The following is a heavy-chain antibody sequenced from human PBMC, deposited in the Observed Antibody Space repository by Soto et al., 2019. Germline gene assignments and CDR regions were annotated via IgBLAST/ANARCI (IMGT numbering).Heavy chain of an antibody. Sequence: QVQLVESGGGVVQPGRSLRLSCAASGSIFRGYGMHWVRQAPGKGLEWVAVIRFDGSNINYADSVMGRFTISRDNSKNTLYLEMNSLRVKDRAVFYCGRVGVVGTASWGYLAYWGQGTLVTVS. CDR1: GSIFRGYG. V-gene: IGHV3-33*01. J-gene: IGHJ4*02. CDR3: GRVGVVGTASWGYLAY. CDR2: IRFDGSNI. D-gene: IGHD3-16*01.